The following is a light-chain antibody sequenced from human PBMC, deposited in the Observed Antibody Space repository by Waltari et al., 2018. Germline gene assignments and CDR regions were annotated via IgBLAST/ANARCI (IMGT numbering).Light chain of an antibody. CDR2: DNI. J-gene: IGLJ2*01. CDR1: DPNLGNNY. CDR3: GSWDGSLSALV. Sequence: QSVLTQPPSVSAAPGQKVTISCSGSDPNLGNNYVSWYQQFPGSAPKLLIYDNIYRPSGIPDRCSGSRSGPSATLDITGIQTGDEADYFCGSWDGSLSALVFGGGTTLTV. V-gene: IGLV1-51*01.